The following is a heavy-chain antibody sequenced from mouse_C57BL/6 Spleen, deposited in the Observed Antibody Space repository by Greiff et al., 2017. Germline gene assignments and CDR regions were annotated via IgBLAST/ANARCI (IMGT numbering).Heavy chain of an antibody. J-gene: IGHJ4*01. CDR1: GYTFTSYW. V-gene: IGHV1-53*01. CDR2: IIPRNGGN. D-gene: IGHD2-1*01. CDR3: ARRGNYWMDY. Sequence: QVQLQQPGTELVKPGASVKLSCKASGYTFTSYWMHWVKQRPGQGLEWIGNIIPRNGGNNYNEKFKSKATLTVDKSSSTAYMQLSSLTSEDSAVYYCARRGNYWMDYWGQGASVTVSS.